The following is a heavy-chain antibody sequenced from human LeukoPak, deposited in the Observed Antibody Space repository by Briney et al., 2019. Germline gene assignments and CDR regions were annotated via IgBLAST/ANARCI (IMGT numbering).Heavy chain of an antibody. CDR3: ARGFWGFSS. D-gene: IGHD7-27*01. J-gene: IGHJ5*01. CDR1: GCSFSTYW. Sequence: GESLKISCQGSGCSFSTYWIGWVRQTPEKGLEWMGSIYPDDSETRYNPSFQGQVTMSVDKSISTVYLQWSSLRASDSAMYYCARGFWGFSSWGQGALVTVSS. CDR2: IYPDDSET. V-gene: IGHV5-51*01.